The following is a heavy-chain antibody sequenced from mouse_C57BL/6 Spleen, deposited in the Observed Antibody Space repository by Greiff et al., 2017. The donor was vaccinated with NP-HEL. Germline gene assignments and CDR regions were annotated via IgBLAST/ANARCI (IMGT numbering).Heavy chain of an antibody. V-gene: IGHV5-12*01. Sequence: EVKLMESGGGLVQPGGSLKLSCAASGFTFSDYYMYWVRQTPEKRLEWVAYISNGGGSTYYPDTVKGRFTISRDNAKNTLYLQMSRLKSEDTAMYYCARHYYGYDGEYWYFDVWGTGTTVTVSS. J-gene: IGHJ1*03. CDR1: GFTFSDYY. CDR2: ISNGGGST. CDR3: ARHYYGYDGEYWYFDV. D-gene: IGHD2-2*01.